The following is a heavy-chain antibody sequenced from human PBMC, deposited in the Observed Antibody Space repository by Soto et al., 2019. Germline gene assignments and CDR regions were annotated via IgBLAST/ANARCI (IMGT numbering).Heavy chain of an antibody. V-gene: IGHV3-11*01. CDR1: GFRFSDSY. D-gene: IGHD3-10*01. CDR3: TRDPRVADY. J-gene: IGHJ4*02. Sequence: LRLSCAASGFRFSDSYMTWLRQAPGRGLESISYINGGSTDLAYADSVKGRFTVSRDNAQNTLFLQLNSLRVEDSAVYYCTRDPRVADYWGQGTLVTVSS. CDR2: INGGSTDL.